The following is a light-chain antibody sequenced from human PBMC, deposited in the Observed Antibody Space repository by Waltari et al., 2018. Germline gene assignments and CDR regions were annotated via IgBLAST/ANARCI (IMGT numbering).Light chain of an antibody. CDR2: GAS. CDR3: QQYGTPQGYI. Sequence: EIVLTQSPGTLSLSPGETATLSCRANQRVSSNYFAWYQKKAGQSPRLLIYGASNRASGVPDTFSGRVSGAEFTLTISRLDPEDFAVYYCQQYGTPQGYIFGQGTKVDI. V-gene: IGKV3-20*01. CDR1: QRVSSNY. J-gene: IGKJ2*01.